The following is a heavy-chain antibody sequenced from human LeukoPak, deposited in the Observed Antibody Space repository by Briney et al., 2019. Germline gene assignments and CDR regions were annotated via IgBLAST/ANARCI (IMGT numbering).Heavy chain of an antibody. J-gene: IGHJ6*02. CDR1: GYTFTSYY. CDR2: INPSGGST. Sequence: ASVKVSCKASGYTFTSYYMHWVRQAPGQGLEWMGNINPSGGSTSYAQKFQGRVTMTRDTSTSTVYMELSSLRSEDTAVYYCARDSADSSSWYDGMDVWGQGTTVTVSS. V-gene: IGHV1-46*01. D-gene: IGHD6-13*01. CDR3: ARDSADSSSWYDGMDV.